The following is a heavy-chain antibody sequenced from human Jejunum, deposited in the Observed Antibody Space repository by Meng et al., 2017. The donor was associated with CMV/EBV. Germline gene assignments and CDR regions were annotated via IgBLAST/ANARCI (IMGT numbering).Heavy chain of an antibody. Sequence: SLKVSCVASVFTFRSYPMSWVRQAPGKGLVWVSLIYSSDSGTYYADSVKGRFTISRDNSKNTLYLQMNNLRAEDTAVYYCAKTWDYWGQGTLVTVSS. CDR2: IYSSDSGT. CDR3: AKTWDY. CDR1: VFTFRSYP. J-gene: IGHJ4*02. V-gene: IGHV3-23*03.